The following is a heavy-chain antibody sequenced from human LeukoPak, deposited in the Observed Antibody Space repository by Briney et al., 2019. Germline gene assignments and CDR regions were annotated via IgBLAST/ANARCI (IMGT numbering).Heavy chain of an antibody. D-gene: IGHD3-3*01. Sequence: SETLSLTCTVSGGSISSYYWSWIRQPPGKGPEWIGYIYYSGSTNYNPSLKSRVTISVDTSKNQFSLKLSSVTAADTAVYYCARDLKRFGGFTKKRAYYYYYMDVWGKGTTVTISS. V-gene: IGHV4-59*01. CDR3: ARDLKRFGGFTKKRAYYYYYMDV. CDR2: IYYSGST. J-gene: IGHJ6*03. CDR1: GGSISSYY.